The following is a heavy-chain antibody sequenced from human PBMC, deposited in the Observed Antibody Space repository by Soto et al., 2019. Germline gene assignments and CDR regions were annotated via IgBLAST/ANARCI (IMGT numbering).Heavy chain of an antibody. Sequence: SETLSLTCSVSGGSVSSNSYTWGWIRQPPGKGLEWIGSIYYSGNTYYNPSLKSRVTISVDTSKNQFSLRLSSVTAADTAVYYCARALQPVIITLGYWGQGTLVTVS. CDR1: GGSVSSNSYT. CDR2: IYYSGNT. D-gene: IGHD3-22*01. J-gene: IGHJ4*02. CDR3: ARALQPVIITLGY. V-gene: IGHV4-39*01.